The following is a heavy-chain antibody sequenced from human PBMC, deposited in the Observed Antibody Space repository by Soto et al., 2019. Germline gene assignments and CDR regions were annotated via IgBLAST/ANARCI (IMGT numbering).Heavy chain of an antibody. CDR2: MSHIGSV. D-gene: IGHD6-19*01. CDR1: GVSIGSNYY. Sequence: QVLLQESGPGLVQPSGTLSLSCVVSGVSIGSNYYWGWVRQPPGKGLEWLGDMSHIGSVNYNPSLKSRVNISMDKSQNQFSLKRNSVTAADTAVYYCARSLGWYAIDYWGQGTLVIVSS. J-gene: IGHJ4*02. CDR3: ARSLGWYAIDY. V-gene: IGHV4-4*02.